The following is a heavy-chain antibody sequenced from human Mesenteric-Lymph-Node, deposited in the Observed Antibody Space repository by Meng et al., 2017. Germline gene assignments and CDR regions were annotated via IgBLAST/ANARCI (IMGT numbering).Heavy chain of an antibody. V-gene: IGHV4-30-4*01. CDR3: ARGYYDSSGYGYRYFDL. J-gene: IGHJ2*01. Sequence: HGHLPASGPEPGKPSQTPFPTCTVSGGAISSGDCYWSWSRQPPGKGLEWIGYIYYSGSTYYNPSLKSRVTISVDTSKNQFSLKLSSVTAADTAVYYCARGYYDSSGYGYRYFDLWGRGTLVTVSS. D-gene: IGHD3-22*01. CDR2: IYYSGST. CDR1: GGAISSGDCY.